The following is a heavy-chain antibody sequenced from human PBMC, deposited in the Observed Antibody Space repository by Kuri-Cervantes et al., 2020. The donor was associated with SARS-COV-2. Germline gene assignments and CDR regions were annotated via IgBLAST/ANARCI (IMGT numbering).Heavy chain of an antibody. Sequence: GSLRLSCAVYGGSFSGYYWSWIRQPPGKGLEWIGEINHSGSTNYNPSLKSRATISVDTSKNQFSLKLSSVTAADTAVYYCARDQYYYYGMDVWGQGTTVTVSS. J-gene: IGHJ6*02. CDR1: GGSFSGYY. CDR2: INHSGST. CDR3: ARDQYYYYGMDV. V-gene: IGHV4-34*01.